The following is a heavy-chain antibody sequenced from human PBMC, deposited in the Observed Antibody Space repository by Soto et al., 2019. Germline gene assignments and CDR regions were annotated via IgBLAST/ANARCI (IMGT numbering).Heavy chain of an antibody. Sequence: QVQLVESGGGVVQPGRSLRLSCAASGFTFSSYGMHWVRQAPGKGLEWVAVIWYDGSNKYYADSVKGRFTISRDNSTNTLCLQMNSLRAEDTAGYYCARDMSSSWGQQDHYYYYYGMDVWGQGTTVSVSS. J-gene: IGHJ6*02. CDR2: IWYDGSNK. CDR1: GFTFSSYG. V-gene: IGHV3-33*01. D-gene: IGHD2-2*01. CDR3: ARDMSSSWGQQDHYYYYYGMDV.